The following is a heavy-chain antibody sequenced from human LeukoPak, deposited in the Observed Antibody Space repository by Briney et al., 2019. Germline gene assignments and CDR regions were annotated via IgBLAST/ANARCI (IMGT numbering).Heavy chain of an antibody. D-gene: IGHD4-17*01. CDR3: ARELAPKPYGDYGADDEYDAFDI. J-gene: IGHJ3*02. V-gene: IGHV3-48*03. Sequence: GGSLRLSCAASGFTFSSYEMNWVRQAPGKGLEWVSYISSSGSTIYYADSVKGRFTISRDNAKNSLYLQMNSLRAEDTAVYYCARELAPKPYGDYGADDEYDAFDIWGQGTMVTVSS. CDR1: GFTFSSYE. CDR2: ISSSGSTI.